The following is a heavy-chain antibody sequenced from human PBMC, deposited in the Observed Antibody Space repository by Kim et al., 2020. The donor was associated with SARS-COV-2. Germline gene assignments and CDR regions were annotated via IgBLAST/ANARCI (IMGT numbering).Heavy chain of an antibody. D-gene: IGHD3-22*01. J-gene: IGHJ4*02. CDR2: ISSSGNI. CDR1: GFIFSSYS. CDR3: ARDPGFYDSTGYSYDTGYYFDY. V-gene: IGHV3-21*05. Sequence: GGSLRLSCAASGFIFSSYSMNWVRQAPGKGLEWISYISSSGNIYYADSVKGRFTISRDNAKNSLSLQMNSLRAEDTAVYYCARDPGFYDSTGYSYDTGYYFDYWGQGTLVTISS.